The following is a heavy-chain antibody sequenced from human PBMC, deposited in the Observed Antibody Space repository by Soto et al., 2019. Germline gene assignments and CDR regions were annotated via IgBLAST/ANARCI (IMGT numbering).Heavy chain of an antibody. CDR3: AKATEYCGYPVSFDY. Sequence: EVQLLESGGGLVQPGGSLRLSCAASGFTFSSYAMSWVRQAPGKGREWVSAISGSGGSTYYADSVKGWFTISRDNSKKPVYLLMNGLRAVDTAVYYCAKATEYCGYPVSFDYWGQGTLVTVSS. CDR1: GFTFSSYA. D-gene: IGHD5-12*01. J-gene: IGHJ4*02. CDR2: ISGSGGST. V-gene: IGHV3-23*01.